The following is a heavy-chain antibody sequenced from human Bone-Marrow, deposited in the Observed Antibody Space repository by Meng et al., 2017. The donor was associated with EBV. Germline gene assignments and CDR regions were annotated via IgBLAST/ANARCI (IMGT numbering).Heavy chain of an antibody. CDR3: ASRSRRAITFGGVRFDY. Sequence: VHSGYVVKKPGARVKASCQASGGTFSIYVSSCVRQAPGQGLEWMGGIIPIFGTANYAQKFQGRVTITADESTSTAYMELSSLRSEDTAVYYCASRSRRAITFGGVRFDYWGQGTLVTVSS. V-gene: IGHV1-69*01. CDR2: IIPIFGTA. CDR1: GGTFSIYV. J-gene: IGHJ4*02. D-gene: IGHD3-16*01.